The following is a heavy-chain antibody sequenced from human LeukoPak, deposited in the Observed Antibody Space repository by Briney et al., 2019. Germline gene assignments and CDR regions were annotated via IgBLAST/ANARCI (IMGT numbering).Heavy chain of an antibody. D-gene: IGHD4-17*01. J-gene: IGHJ5*02. CDR2: IKQDGSEK. CDR3: ARAPGEGWFDP. V-gene: IGHV3-7*01. Sequence: PGGSLRLSCAASGFTFSSYWMSWVRLAPGKGLEWVASIKQDGSEKYYVDSVKGRFTISRDNAKNSLYLQMNSLRAEDTALYYCARAPGEGWFDPWGQGTLVTVSS. CDR1: GFTFSSYW.